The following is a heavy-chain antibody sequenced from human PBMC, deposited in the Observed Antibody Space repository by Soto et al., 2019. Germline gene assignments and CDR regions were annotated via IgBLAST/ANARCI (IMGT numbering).Heavy chain of an antibody. J-gene: IGHJ5*02. V-gene: IGHV4-30-2*01. D-gene: IGHD6-13*01. CDR2: IYHSGST. Sequence: TLSLTCAVSGGSISSGGYSWSWIRQPPGKGLEWIGYIYHSGSTYYNPSLKSRVTISVDRSKNQFSLKLSSVTAADTAVYYCARVRNLEDSSWCWFDPWGQGTLVTVSS. CDR1: GGSISSGGYS. CDR3: ARVRNLEDSSWCWFDP.